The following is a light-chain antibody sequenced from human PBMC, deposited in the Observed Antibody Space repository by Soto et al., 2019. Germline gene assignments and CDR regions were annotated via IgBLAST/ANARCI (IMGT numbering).Light chain of an antibody. CDR2: DAS. Sequence: DVQRTQSPSTLSACFGYTLTVTLRASQSVSGWLAWYQQKPGEAPKLLIYDASALPRGVPSRFSGSGSGTEFTLTISSLQPDDFATYYCQQYNSYSVTFGQGTKVDIK. V-gene: IGKV1-5*01. CDR1: QSVSGW. CDR3: QQYNSYSVT. J-gene: IGKJ1*01.